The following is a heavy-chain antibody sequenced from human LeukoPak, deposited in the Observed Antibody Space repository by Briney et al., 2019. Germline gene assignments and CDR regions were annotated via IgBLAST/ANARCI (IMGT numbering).Heavy chain of an antibody. J-gene: IGHJ4*02. V-gene: IGHV3-48*01. CDR1: GFTLSSYS. D-gene: IGHD3-10*01. CDR2: ITSSSSTI. CDR3: ARVVYGSGGYYRFFDY. Sequence: GGSLRLSCAASGFTLSSYSMNWVRQAPGKGLEWVSYITSSSSTIYYADSVKGRFTISRDNAKNSLYLQMNSLRAEDTAVYYCARVVYGSGGYYRFFDYWGQGTLVTVSS.